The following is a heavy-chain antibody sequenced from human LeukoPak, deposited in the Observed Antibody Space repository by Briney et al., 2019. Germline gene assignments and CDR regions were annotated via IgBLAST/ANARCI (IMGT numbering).Heavy chain of an antibody. Sequence: ASVKVSCKASGGTFSSYAISWVRQAPGQGLEWMGGIIPIFGTANYAQKFQGRVTITADESTSTAYMELSSLRSEDTAVYYCARRVRSGSYSNAFDIWGQGTMVTVSS. V-gene: IGHV1-69*13. J-gene: IGHJ3*02. CDR2: IIPIFGTA. D-gene: IGHD1-26*01. CDR3: ARRVRSGSYSNAFDI. CDR1: GGTFSSYA.